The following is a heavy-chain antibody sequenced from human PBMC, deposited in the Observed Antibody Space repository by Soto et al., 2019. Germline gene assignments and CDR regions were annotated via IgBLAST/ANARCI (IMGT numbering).Heavy chain of an antibody. CDR3: VKGRNWASGSDY. CDR1: GFTFSDYY. CDR2: INSRSSST. D-gene: IGHD7-27*01. V-gene: IGHV3-11*05. J-gene: IGHJ4*02. Sequence: QVQLVESGGGLVKPGGSLRLSCAASGFTFSDYYMSWIRQAPGKGLEWVSYINSRSSSTNYADSVKGRFTISRDNAKSLLDLQMSILTVEDTAVYYCVKGRNWASGSDYRGQGTLVTVSS.